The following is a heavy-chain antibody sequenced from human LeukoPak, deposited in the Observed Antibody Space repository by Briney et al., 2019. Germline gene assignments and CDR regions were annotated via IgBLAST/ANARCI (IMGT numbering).Heavy chain of an antibody. V-gene: IGHV4-39*02. CDR1: GGSISSSSYS. Sequence: PSETLSLTCTVSGGSISSSSYSWGWIRQPPGKGLEWIGSIYYSGSTYYNPSLKSRVTISVDTSKNQFSLKLSSVTAADTAVYYCARDRRYYDSSGYDLSKYYFDYWGQGTLVTVSS. CDR2: IYYSGST. CDR3: ARDRRYYDSSGYDLSKYYFDY. D-gene: IGHD3-22*01. J-gene: IGHJ4*02.